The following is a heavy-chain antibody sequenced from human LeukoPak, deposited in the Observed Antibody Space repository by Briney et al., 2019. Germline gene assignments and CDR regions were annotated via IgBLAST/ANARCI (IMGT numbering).Heavy chain of an antibody. D-gene: IGHD3-22*01. V-gene: IGHV3-30*02. CDR3: AKPHYYDSSGYYHDAFDI. J-gene: IGHJ3*02. CDR1: GFTFSSYG. CDR2: IRYDGSNK. Sequence: PGGSLRLSCAASGFTFSSYGMHWVRQAPGKGLEWVAFIRYDGSNKYYADSVKGRFTISRDNSKNTLYLQMNSLRVEDTAVYYCAKPHYYDSSGYYHDAFDIWGQGTMVTVSS.